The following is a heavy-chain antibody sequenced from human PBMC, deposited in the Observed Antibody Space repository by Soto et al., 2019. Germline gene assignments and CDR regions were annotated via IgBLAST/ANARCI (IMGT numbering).Heavy chain of an antibody. Sequence: QVQLAQTGAEVKKPGSSVKVSCKASGGTFSSYAISWVRQAPGQGLEWMGGIIPIFGTANYAQKFQGRVTITADESTSTAYMELSSLRSEDTAVYYCARSDGDYGDYHWYFDLWGRGTLVTVSS. V-gene: IGHV1-69*01. D-gene: IGHD4-17*01. CDR1: GGTFSSYA. J-gene: IGHJ2*01. CDR3: ARSDGDYGDYHWYFDL. CDR2: IIPIFGTA.